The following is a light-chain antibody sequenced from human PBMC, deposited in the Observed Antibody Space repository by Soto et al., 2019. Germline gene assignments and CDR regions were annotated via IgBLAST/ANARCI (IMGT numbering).Light chain of an antibody. Sequence: DIQMTQSPSSLSASVGDRVTITCQASQDISNYLNWYQQKPGKAPKLLIYDASNLETGVPSRFRESGSGTYFTFTISSLQPKDIATYYCQQYDNLPPFTFAPGTKVDIK. J-gene: IGKJ3*01. CDR3: QQYDNLPPFT. CDR2: DAS. CDR1: QDISNY. V-gene: IGKV1-33*01.